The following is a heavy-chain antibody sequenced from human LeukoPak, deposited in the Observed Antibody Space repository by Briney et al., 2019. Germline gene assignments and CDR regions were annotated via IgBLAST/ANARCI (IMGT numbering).Heavy chain of an antibody. D-gene: IGHD6-13*01. CDR3: ARDFRPVVGAAGTFDY. CDR2: ISYDGRNK. V-gene: IGHV3-30*04. Sequence: GGSLRLFWAASEFTFSSYAMDWVRQAPGKGLEWVAVISYDGRNKYYADSVKGRFTISRDNSKNTLYLQMNSLRPEDTAVYYCARDFRPVVGAAGTFDYWGQGTLVTVSS. CDR1: EFTFSSYA. J-gene: IGHJ4*02.